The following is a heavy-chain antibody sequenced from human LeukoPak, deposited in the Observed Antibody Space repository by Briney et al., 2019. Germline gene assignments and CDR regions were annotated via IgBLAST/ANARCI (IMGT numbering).Heavy chain of an antibody. CDR1: GFTFGSYA. J-gene: IGHJ4*02. D-gene: IGHD6-13*01. CDR2: INHGGGIT. Sequence: GGSLRLSCAASGFTFGSYAMSWVRQAPGKGLEWVSGINHGGGITYYADSVKGRFTISRDKSKNTLDLQMNSLRADDTAVYYCATIVGGYSTSWYGGYFDYWGQGTLVTVSS. V-gene: IGHV3-23*01. CDR3: ATIVGGYSTSWYGGYFDY.